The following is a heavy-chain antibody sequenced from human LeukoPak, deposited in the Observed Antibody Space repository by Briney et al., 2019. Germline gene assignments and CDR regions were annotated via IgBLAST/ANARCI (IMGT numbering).Heavy chain of an antibody. J-gene: IGHJ6*03. V-gene: IGHV4-4*07. Sequence: SETLSLTCTVSGGSISSYYWSWIRQPAGKGLEWIGRIYTSGSTNYNPSLKSRVTMSVDTSKNQFSLKLSSVTAADTAVYYCARDQGMIDYYYMDVWGKGTTVTVSS. D-gene: IGHD3-16*01. CDR3: ARDQGMIDYYYMDV. CDR2: IYTSGST. CDR1: GGSISSYY.